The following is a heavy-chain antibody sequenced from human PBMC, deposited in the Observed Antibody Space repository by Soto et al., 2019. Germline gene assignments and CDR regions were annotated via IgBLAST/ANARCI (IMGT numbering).Heavy chain of an antibody. CDR2: INSGGSVI. V-gene: IGHV3-48*03. CDR3: ARDEDGTYEFDY. J-gene: IGHJ4*02. D-gene: IGHD3-22*01. CDR1: GFNFNDYA. Sequence: GGSLRLSCASSGFNFNDYAMTLVRQAPGRGLEWVSHINSGGSVILYADSVKGRVTISRDNSKNSLYLEMNSLRADDTAVYFCARDEDGTYEFDYWGQGTLVTVSS.